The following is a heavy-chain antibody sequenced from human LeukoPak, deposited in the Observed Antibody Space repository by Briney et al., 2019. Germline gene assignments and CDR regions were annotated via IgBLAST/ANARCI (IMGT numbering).Heavy chain of an antibody. Sequence: SETQSLTCTVSGGSISSYYWSWIRQPPGKGLEWIGYIYYSGSTNYNPSLKSRVTISVDTSKNQFSLKLSSVTAADTAVYYCARDREDYYGSGSQTYFDYWGQGTLVTVSS. J-gene: IGHJ4*02. CDR2: IYYSGST. V-gene: IGHV4-59*01. CDR1: GGSISSYY. D-gene: IGHD3-10*01. CDR3: ARDREDYYGSGSQTYFDY.